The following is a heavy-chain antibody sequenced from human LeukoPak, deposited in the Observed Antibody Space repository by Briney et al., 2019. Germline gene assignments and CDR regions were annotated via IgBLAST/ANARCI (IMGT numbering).Heavy chain of an antibody. CDR1: GGTFSSYA. Sequence: SVKVSCKASGGTFSSYAISWVRQAPGQGLEWMGRIIPIFGTANYAQKFQGRVTITTDESTSTAYMELSSLRSEDTAVYYCARGHGYNWDYFDYWGQGTLVTVSS. CDR3: ARGHGYNWDYFDY. J-gene: IGHJ4*02. D-gene: IGHD5-24*01. V-gene: IGHV1-69*05. CDR2: IIPIFGTA.